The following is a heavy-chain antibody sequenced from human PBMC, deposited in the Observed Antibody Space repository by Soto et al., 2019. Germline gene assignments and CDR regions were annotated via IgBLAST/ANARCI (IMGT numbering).Heavy chain of an antibody. D-gene: IGHD3-3*01. J-gene: IGHJ5*02. CDR2: IYYSGST. CDR1: GGSISSGGYY. V-gene: IGHV4-31*03. Sequence: SETLSLTCTVSGGSISSGGYYWSWIRQHPGKGLEWIGYIYYSGSTYYNPSLKSRATISVDTSKNQFSLKLSSVTAADTAVYYCAREKIYDFWSGPSNWFDPWGQGTLVTVSS. CDR3: AREKIYDFWSGPSNWFDP.